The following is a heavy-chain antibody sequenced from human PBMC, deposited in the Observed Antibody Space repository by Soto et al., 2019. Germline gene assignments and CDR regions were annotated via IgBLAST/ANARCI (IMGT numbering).Heavy chain of an antibody. Sequence: ASVKVYCKASGGTFSSYAINWVRQATGQGLEWMGWMNPNSGNTGYAQKFQGRVTMTRNTSISTAYMELSSLRSEDTAVYYCARGSAYGDYYYYGMDVWGPGTTVTVSS. V-gene: IGHV1-8*02. J-gene: IGHJ6*02. CDR1: GGTFSSYA. CDR3: ARGSAYGDYYYYGMDV. CDR2: MNPNSGNT. D-gene: IGHD6-25*01.